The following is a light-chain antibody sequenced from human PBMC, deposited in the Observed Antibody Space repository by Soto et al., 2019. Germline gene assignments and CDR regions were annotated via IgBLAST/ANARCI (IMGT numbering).Light chain of an antibody. CDR2: GNS. V-gene: IGLV1-40*01. J-gene: IGLJ3*02. CDR3: QSYDSSLSAVV. CDR1: SSNIGADYD. Sequence: QSVLTQPPSVSGAPGPRVTISCTGSSSNIGADYDVHWYQQLPGTAPKLLIYGNSNRPSGVPDRFSGSKSGTSASLAITGLQAEDEADYYCQSYDSSLSAVVFGGGTKLTVL.